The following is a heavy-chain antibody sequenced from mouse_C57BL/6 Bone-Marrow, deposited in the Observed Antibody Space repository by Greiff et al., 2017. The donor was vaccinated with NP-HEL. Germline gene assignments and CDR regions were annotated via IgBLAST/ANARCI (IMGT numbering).Heavy chain of an antibody. CDR2: IDPENGDT. J-gene: IGHJ3*01. D-gene: IGHD2-4*01. V-gene: IGHV14-4*01. CDR3: TTCDYTFAY. Sequence: VQLQQSGAELVRPGASVKLSCTASGFNIKDDYMHWVKQRTEQGLEWIGWIDPENGDTEYATKFQGKATITADTSSNTAYLQLSSLTSEDTAVYYCTTCDYTFAYWGQGTLVTVSA. CDR1: GFNIKDDY.